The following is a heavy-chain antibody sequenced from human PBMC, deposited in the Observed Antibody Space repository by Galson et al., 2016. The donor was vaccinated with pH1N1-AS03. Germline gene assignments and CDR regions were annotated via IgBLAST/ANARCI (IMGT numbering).Heavy chain of an antibody. CDR3: ARDGPPQGISVAGSFDF. V-gene: IGHV3-21*01. CDR2: ISTSSSSI. Sequence: SLRLSCAASGFPFSGYRMNWVRQAPGKGLEWVSFISTSSSSIYYADSVKGRFTISRDNAQNLLYLQMNSLRDEDTAVYYCARDGPPQGISVAGSFDFWGQERWSPSPQ. D-gene: IGHD6-19*01. J-gene: IGHJ4*01. CDR1: GFPFSGYR.